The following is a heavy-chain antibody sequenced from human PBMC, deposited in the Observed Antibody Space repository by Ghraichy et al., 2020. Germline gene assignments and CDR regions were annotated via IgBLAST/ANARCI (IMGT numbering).Heavy chain of an antibody. CDR3: ARHSCSSTSCPFDY. J-gene: IGHJ4*02. Sequence: SQTLSLTCTVSGGSISSSSYYWGWIRQPPGKGLEWIGSIYYSGSTYYNPSLKSRVTISVDTSKNQFSLKLSSVTAADTAVYYCARHSCSSTSCPFDYWGQGTLVTVSS. CDR2: IYYSGST. V-gene: IGHV4-39*01. CDR1: GGSISSSSYY. D-gene: IGHD2-2*01.